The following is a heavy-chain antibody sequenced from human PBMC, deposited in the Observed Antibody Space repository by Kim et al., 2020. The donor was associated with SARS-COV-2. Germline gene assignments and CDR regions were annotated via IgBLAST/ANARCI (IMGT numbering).Heavy chain of an antibody. Sequence: GGSLRLSCAASGFTVSSYDMSWVRQAPGKGLEWVSVIYSGGSTNYADAAKGRFPITSYNTNNKQYLQMNSMSAEATAEAFCAGEYGYSSYYSREGWG. CDR2: IYSGGST. V-gene: IGHV3-53*01. D-gene: IGHD4-17*01. CDR3: AGEYGYSSYYSREG. CDR1: GFTVSSYD. J-gene: IGHJ6*03.